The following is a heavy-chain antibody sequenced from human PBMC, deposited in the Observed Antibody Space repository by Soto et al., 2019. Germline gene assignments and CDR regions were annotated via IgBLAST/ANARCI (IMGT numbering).Heavy chain of an antibody. D-gene: IGHD2-15*01. CDR2: IYPGDSET. V-gene: IGHV5-51*01. Sequence: GESLKISCKGSGYSFTTYWIGWMRQMPGKGLEWMGIIYPGDSETRYSPSFQGQVTISADKSISTAYLQWSSLKAPDTAMYYCARDYCSGGSCSSRGSVYGMDVWGQGTTVTVSS. J-gene: IGHJ6*02. CDR1: GYSFTTYW. CDR3: ARDYCSGGSCSSRGSVYGMDV.